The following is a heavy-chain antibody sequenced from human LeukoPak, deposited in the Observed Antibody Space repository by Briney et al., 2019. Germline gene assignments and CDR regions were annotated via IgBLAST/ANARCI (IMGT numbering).Heavy chain of an antibody. V-gene: IGHV3-23*01. J-gene: IGHJ6*03. CDR1: GFTFSSYA. CDR2: ISGSGGST. Sequence: PGGSLRLSCAASGFTFSSYAMSWVRQAPGKGLEWVSAISGSGGSTYYADSVKGRFTISRDNAKNSLYLQMNSLRAEDTAVYYCAKDGIAARPFYYYYMDVWGKGTTVTVSS. CDR3: AKDGIAARPFYYYYMDV. D-gene: IGHD6-6*01.